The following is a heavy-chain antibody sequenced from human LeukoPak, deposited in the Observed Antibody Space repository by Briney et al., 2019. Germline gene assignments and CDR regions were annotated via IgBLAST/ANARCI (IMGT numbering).Heavy chain of an antibody. CDR2: IYYSGST. D-gene: IGHD3-3*01. CDR3: ACGGSFWSGYYAPFDY. CDR1: GGSISSGGYY. Sequence: SETLSLTCTVSGGSISSGGYYWSWIRQHPGKGLEWIGYIYYSGSTYYNPSLKSRVTISVDTSKNQFSLKLSSVTVADTAVYYCACGGSFWSGYYAPFDYWGQGTLVTVSS. J-gene: IGHJ4*02. V-gene: IGHV4-31*03.